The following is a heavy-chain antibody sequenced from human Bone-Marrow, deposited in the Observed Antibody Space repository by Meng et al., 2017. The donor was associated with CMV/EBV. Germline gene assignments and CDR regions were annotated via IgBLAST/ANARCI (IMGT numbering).Heavy chain of an antibody. D-gene: IGHD6-13*01. J-gene: IGHJ4*02. V-gene: IGHV3-21*01. CDR1: GFTFSSYS. Sequence: GGSLRLSCAASGFTFSSYSMNWVRQAPGKGLEWVSSISSSSSYIYYADSVKGRFTISRDNSKNTLYLQMNSLRAEDTAVYYCARDRSDRIAARGYFDYWGQGTLVTVSS. CDR3: ARDRSDRIAARGYFDY. CDR2: ISSSSSYI.